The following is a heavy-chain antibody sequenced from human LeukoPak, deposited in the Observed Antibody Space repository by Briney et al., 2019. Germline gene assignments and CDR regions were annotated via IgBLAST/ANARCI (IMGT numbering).Heavy chain of an antibody. D-gene: IGHD6-13*01. Sequence: SQTLSLTCTVSGGSISSGDYYWSWIRQPPGKGLEWIGYIYYSGSTYYNPSLKSRVTISVDTSKNQFSLKLSSVTAADTAVYYCARSPKWAAAARDWFDPGAREPWSPSPQ. CDR1: GGSISSGDYY. V-gene: IGHV4-30-4*08. J-gene: IGHJ5*02. CDR2: IYYSGST. CDR3: ARSPKWAAAARDWFDP.